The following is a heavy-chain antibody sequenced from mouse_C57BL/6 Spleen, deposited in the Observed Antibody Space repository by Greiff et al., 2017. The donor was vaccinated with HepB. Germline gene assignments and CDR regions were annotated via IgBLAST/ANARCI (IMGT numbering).Heavy chain of an antibody. V-gene: IGHV1-18*01. D-gene: IGHD1-1*01. CDR2: INPNNGGT. CDR1: GYTFTDYN. Sequence: EVQLQQSGPELVKPGASVKIPCKASGYTFTDYNMDWVKQSHGKSLEWIGDINPNNGGTIYNQKFKGKATLTVDKSSSTAYMELRSLTSEDTAVYYCTVVVYEGYFDVWGTGTTVTVSS. J-gene: IGHJ1*03. CDR3: TVVVYEGYFDV.